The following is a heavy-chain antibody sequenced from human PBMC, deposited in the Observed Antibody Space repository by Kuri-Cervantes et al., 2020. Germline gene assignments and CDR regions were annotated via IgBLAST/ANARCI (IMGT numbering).Heavy chain of an antibody. J-gene: IGHJ5*02. D-gene: IGHD5-18*01. CDR1: GGTFSSYT. CDR3: GRDRRYSVGYGPPPDLNWFDP. CDR2: IIPILGKA. V-gene: IGHV1-69*08. Sequence: SVKVSCKASGGTFSSYTISRVLQAPGQGLEWLGRIIPILGKATYAQKFKGRVTITTDKSTSTAYMERSSLRSEDTAVYYCGRDRRYSVGYGPPPDLNWFDPWGEGTLVTVSS.